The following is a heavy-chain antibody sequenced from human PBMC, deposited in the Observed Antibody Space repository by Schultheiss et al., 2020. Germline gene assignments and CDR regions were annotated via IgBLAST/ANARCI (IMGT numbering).Heavy chain of an antibody. CDR3: AVCIASAGTLDY. CDR1: GFTFSNYN. V-gene: IGHV3-33*01. D-gene: IGHD6-13*01. CDR2: IWYDGSNE. J-gene: IGHJ4*02. Sequence: GGSLRLSCAASGFTFSNYNMHWVRQAPVKGLEWVAVIWYDGSNEYYADSVKGRFTISRDNSKDTLYLQMDSLRAEDTAIYYCAVCIASAGTLDYWGQGTPVTVSS.